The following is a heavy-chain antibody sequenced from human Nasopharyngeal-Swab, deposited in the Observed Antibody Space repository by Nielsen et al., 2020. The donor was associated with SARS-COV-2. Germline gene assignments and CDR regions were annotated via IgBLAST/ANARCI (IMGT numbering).Heavy chain of an antibody. V-gene: IGHV3-74*01. D-gene: IGHD1-1*01. CDR1: GFTLSSYW. Sequence: GGSLRLSCAASGFTLSSYWMHWVRQAPGKGLVWVSRINDDGRDTIYADSVKGRFTISRDNAKNTLYLQMNSLRAEDTAVYYCARDPGRYNWNDEGYYFDYWGQGTLVTVSS. J-gene: IGHJ4*02. CDR2: INDDGRDT. CDR3: ARDPGRYNWNDEGYYFDY.